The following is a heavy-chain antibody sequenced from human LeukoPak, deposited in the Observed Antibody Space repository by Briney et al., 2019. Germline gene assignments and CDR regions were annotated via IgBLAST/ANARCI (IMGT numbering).Heavy chain of an antibody. CDR3: ARGGYYDILTGYYKGYGMDV. V-gene: IGHV3-48*01. D-gene: IGHD3-9*01. J-gene: IGHJ6*04. CDR1: GFTFSSYS. CDR2: ISSSSSTI. Sequence: GGSLRLSCAASGFTFSSYSMNWVRQAPGKGLEWVSYISSSSSTIYYADSVKGRFTISRDNAKNSLYLQMNSLRAEDTAVYYCARGGYYDILTGYYKGYGMDVWGEGTTFTVSS.